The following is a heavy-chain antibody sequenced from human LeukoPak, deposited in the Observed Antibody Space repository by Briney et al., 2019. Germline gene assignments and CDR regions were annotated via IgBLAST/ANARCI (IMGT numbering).Heavy chain of an antibody. Sequence: SETLSLTCTVSGGSMSSYYWTWIRQPPGKGLGWIGYIYYSGSTNYNPSLKSRVTISLDTSKNQFSLRLNSVTATDTAVYYCARAAPRSGTYCGGGTCAYDHWGQGTLVTVSS. CDR2: IYYSGST. CDR3: ARAAPRSGTYCGGGTCAYDH. V-gene: IGHV4-59*01. CDR1: GGSMSSYY. J-gene: IGHJ4*02. D-gene: IGHD2-15*01.